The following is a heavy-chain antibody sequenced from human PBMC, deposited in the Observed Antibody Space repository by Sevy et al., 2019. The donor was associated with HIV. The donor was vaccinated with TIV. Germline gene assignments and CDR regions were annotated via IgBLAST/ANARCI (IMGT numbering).Heavy chain of an antibody. D-gene: IGHD1-1*01. CDR2: IYPGDSDT. J-gene: IGHJ6*02. V-gene: IGHV5-51*01. CDR1: GYTFTDYW. CDR3: ARGARGTLPSYYYYGMDV. Sequence: GESLKISCKGSGYTFTDYWIVWVRQMPGKGLEWMGIIYPGDSDTTYSPSLQGQVTISADKSISTIYLQWSSLKASDTAMYYCARGARGTLPSYYYYGMDVWGLGTTVTVSS.